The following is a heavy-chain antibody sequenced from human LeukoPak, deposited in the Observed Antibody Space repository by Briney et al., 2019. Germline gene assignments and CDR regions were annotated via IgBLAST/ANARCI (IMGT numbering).Heavy chain of an antibody. J-gene: IGHJ4*02. CDR1: GGTFSSYT. Sequence: SVKVSCKASGGTFSSYTISWVRQAPGQGLEWMGRIIPILGIANYAQKFQGRVTITADKSTSTAYTELSSLRSEDTAVYYCASTDSSGWYYFDYWGQGTLVTVSS. CDR3: ASTDSSGWYYFDY. CDR2: IIPILGIA. D-gene: IGHD6-19*01. V-gene: IGHV1-69*02.